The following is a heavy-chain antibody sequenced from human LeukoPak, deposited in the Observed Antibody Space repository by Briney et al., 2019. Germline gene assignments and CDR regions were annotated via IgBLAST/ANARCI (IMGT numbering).Heavy chain of an antibody. Sequence: GGSLRLSCAASGFTFSSYWMHWVRQAPGKGLVWVSRINSDGSSTTYADSVKGRFSISRDNAKNTLYLQMNSLRVEDTAVYYCARGRPHGNDYWGQGTLVTVSS. J-gene: IGHJ4*02. CDR1: GFTFSSYW. CDR3: ARGRPHGNDY. D-gene: IGHD4-23*01. CDR2: INSDGSST. V-gene: IGHV3-74*01.